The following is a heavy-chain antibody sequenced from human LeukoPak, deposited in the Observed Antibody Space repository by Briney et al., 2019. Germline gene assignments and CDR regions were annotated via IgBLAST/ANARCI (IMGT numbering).Heavy chain of an antibody. Sequence: ASVNVSCKASGYSFSSYGISWVRQAPGQGLEWMGWISGHNGNTKSAQKFQGRVTMTADTSTTIAYMELRSLRSDDTAVYYCARGGGSSWYPDYWGQGTLVTVSS. D-gene: IGHD6-13*01. CDR2: ISGHNGNT. CDR1: GYSFSSYG. CDR3: ARGGGSSWYPDY. V-gene: IGHV1-18*01. J-gene: IGHJ4*02.